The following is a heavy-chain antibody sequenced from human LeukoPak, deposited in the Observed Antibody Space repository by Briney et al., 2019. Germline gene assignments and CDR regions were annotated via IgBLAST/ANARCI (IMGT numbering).Heavy chain of an antibody. CDR1: GFTFSSCA. J-gene: IGHJ4*02. Sequence: GGSLRLSCAASGFTFSSCALTWVRQAPGKGLEWVSVISPSGDSTYYADSVKGRFTISRDNAKNSLYLQMNSLRAEDTAVYYCASQTPRRLPIAVADYFDYWGQGTLVTVSS. D-gene: IGHD6-19*01. CDR2: ISPSGDST. CDR3: ASQTPRRLPIAVADYFDY. V-gene: IGHV3-23*01.